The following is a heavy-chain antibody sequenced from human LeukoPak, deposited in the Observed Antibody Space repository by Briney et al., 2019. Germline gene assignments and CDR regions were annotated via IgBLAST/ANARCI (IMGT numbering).Heavy chain of an antibody. D-gene: IGHD5-18*01. CDR2: VHLNGKT. CDR1: GGSITSYPW. Sequence: SETLSLTCAVSGGSITSYPWWSWVRQPPGKGLEWIGEVHLNGKTNYNPSLKSRVTMSIDKSENHLSLNLISMTAADTAVYYCARGSRTSYLDYWSQGTLVTVSS. CDR3: ARGSRTSYLDY. V-gene: IGHV4-4*02. J-gene: IGHJ4*02.